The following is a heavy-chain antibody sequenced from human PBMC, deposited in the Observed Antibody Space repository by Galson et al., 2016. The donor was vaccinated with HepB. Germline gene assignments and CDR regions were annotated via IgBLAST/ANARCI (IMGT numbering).Heavy chain of an antibody. Sequence: SLRLSCAASGFTFSGHGMHWVRQAPGRGLEWVAVISKDSRDKQYVDSVKGRFTVSRDNSKNTLFLQMSNLRVEDTAVYYCAKMDCGRDCPRDYWGQGTLVTVSS. V-gene: IGHV3-30*18. CDR1: GFTFSGHG. J-gene: IGHJ4*02. CDR2: ISKDSRDK. D-gene: IGHD2-21*02. CDR3: AKMDCGRDCPRDY.